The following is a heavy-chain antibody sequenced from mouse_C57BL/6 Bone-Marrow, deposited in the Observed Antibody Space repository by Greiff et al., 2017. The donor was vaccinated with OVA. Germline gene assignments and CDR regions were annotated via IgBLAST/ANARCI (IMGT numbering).Heavy chain of an antibody. J-gene: IGHJ4*01. CDR2: IDPETGGT. V-gene: IGHV1-15*01. Sequence: VQLQQSGAELVRPGASVTLSCKASGYTFTDYEMHWVKQTPGHGLEWIGAIDPETGGTAYNQKFKGKAILTADKSSSTAYMELRSLTSEDSAVYYCTRGYSNYYGMDYWGQGTSVTVSA. D-gene: IGHD2-5*01. CDR3: TRGYSNYYGMDY. CDR1: GYTFTDYE.